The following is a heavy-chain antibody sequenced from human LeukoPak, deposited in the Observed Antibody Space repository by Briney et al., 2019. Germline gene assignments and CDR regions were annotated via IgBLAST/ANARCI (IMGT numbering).Heavy chain of an antibody. J-gene: IGHJ4*02. CDR3: ARDPFRDYDSSGYFDF. CDR2: ISSSGSTR. Sequence: GGSLRLSCTTSGFTFSHYEMNWVRQAPGKGLEWVSYISSSGSTRYYADSVKGRFTISRDNAKNSLHLQMNSLRAEDTAVYYCARDPFRDYDSSGYFDFWGQGTPVTVSS. D-gene: IGHD3-22*01. V-gene: IGHV3-48*03. CDR1: GFTFSHYE.